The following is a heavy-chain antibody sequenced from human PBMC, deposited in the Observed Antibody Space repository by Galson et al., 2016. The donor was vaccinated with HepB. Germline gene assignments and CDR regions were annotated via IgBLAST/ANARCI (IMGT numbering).Heavy chain of an antibody. CDR2: ISGSGDST. CDR3: VRSNFADY. J-gene: IGHJ4*02. D-gene: IGHD4-11*01. Sequence: SLRLSCAASGFIFRDYAMNWVRQAPGKGLQWVSTISGSGDSTYYGDSVKGRFIVSRDNSKNTLSLQVNSLGAEDTAVYYCVRSNFADYWGQGVLVTVTS. V-gene: IGHV3-23*01. CDR1: GFIFRDYA.